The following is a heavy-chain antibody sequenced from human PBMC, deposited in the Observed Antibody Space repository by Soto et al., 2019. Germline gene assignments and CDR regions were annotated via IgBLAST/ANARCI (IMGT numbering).Heavy chain of an antibody. V-gene: IGHV3-23*01. D-gene: IGHD6-19*01. Sequence: EVQLLESGGGLVQPGGSLRRSCAASGFTFSSYAMSWVRQAPGKGLEWVSGISGSGDSTYYAVSVKGRFTISRDNTKNTLSLKLNSLTAEHPAVYACAKVVPGLAVAGTGYFQHWGHGTLVTVSS. J-gene: IGHJ1*01. CDR2: ISGSGDST. CDR1: GFTFSSYA. CDR3: AKVVPGLAVAGTGYFQH.